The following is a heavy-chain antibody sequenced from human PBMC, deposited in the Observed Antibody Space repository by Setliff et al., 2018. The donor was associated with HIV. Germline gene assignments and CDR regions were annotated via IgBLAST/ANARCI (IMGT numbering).Heavy chain of an antibody. J-gene: IGHJ1*01. CDR2: ISYDGSNK. V-gene: IGHV3-30*04. CDR1: GFTFSSYA. D-gene: IGHD2-15*01. Sequence: GGSLRLSCAASGFTFSSYAMHWVRQPPGKGLEWVAVISYDGSNKYSADSVKGRFTISRDNSKNTLYLQMNSLRTEDTAVYYCARGGYCSGGSCYFPSYYFHHWGQGTLVTVSS. CDR3: ARGGYCSGGSCYFPSYYFHH.